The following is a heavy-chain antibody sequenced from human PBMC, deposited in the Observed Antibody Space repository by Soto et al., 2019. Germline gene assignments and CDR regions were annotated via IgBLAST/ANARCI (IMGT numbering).Heavy chain of an antibody. J-gene: IGHJ3*02. D-gene: IGHD3-10*01. CDR3: ARMRRSHYYGSGSYLSRAFDI. CDR1: GGSFSGYY. CDR2: INHSGST. V-gene: IGHV4-34*01. Sequence: SETLSLTCAVYGGSFSGYYWSWIRQPPGKGLEWIGEINHSGSTNYNPSLKSRVTISVDTSKNQFSLKLSSVTAADTAVYYCARMRRSHYYGSGSYLSRAFDIWGQGTMVT.